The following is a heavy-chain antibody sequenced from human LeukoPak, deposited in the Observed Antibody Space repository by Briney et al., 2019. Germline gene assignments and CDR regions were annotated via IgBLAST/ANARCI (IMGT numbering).Heavy chain of an antibody. V-gene: IGHV3-9*01. Sequence: PGGSLRLSCAASGFTFEDYAMYWVRHAPGKGLEWVSGISWNSGNVGYADSVKGRFTISRDNAKNSLYLQMNSLRAEDTAVYYCAELGITMIGGVWGKGTTVTISS. CDR2: ISWNSGNV. CDR1: GFTFEDYA. D-gene: IGHD3-10*02. CDR3: AELGITMIGGV. J-gene: IGHJ6*04.